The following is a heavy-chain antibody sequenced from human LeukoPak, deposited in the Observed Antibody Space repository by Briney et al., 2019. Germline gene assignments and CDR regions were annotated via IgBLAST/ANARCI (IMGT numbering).Heavy chain of an antibody. V-gene: IGHV3-21*04. D-gene: IGHD6-13*01. CDR2: ISSSSSSYK. J-gene: IGHJ4*02. Sequence: GGSLRLSCAASGFTFSSYSMNWVRQAPGKGLEWVSSISSSSSSYKYYSDSVKGRFTISRDNAKNTRYLQMNSLRAEDTAVYYCAKDRTYSSSWSSRFDYWGQGTLVTVSS. CDR3: AKDRTYSSSWSSRFDY. CDR1: GFTFSSYS.